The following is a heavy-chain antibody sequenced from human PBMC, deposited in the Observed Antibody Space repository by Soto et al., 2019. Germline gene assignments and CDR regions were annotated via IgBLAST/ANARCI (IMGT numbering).Heavy chain of an antibody. V-gene: IGHV3-23*01. CDR2: ISGSGGST. CDR1: GFTFSSYA. D-gene: IGHD2-15*01. CDR3: AKDFRYCSGGSCSYHAFDI. Sequence: GGSLRLSCAASGFTFSSYAMSWVRQAPGKGLEWVSAISGSGGSTYYADSVKGRFTISRDNSKNTLYLQMNSLRAEDTAVYYCAKDFRYCSGGSCSYHAFDIWGQGTMVTVSS. J-gene: IGHJ3*02.